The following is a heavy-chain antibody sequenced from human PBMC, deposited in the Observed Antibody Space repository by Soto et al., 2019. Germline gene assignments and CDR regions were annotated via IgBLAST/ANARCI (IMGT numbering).Heavy chain of an antibody. V-gene: IGHV4-59*01. J-gene: IGHJ5*02. CDR2: INYSGST. CDR3: ARDGVNRDWFDP. D-gene: IGHD2-8*01. CDR1: GFYISGSY. Sequence: SETLSLTCTVSGFYISGSYWSWIRQPPGKRLEWIGYINYSGSTNYNPSLKSRVTISVDTSKNQFSLKLSSVTAADTAVYYCARDGVNRDWFDPWGQGTLVTVSS.